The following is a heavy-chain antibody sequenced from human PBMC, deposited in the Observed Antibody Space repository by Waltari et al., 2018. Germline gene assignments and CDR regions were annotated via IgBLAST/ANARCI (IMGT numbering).Heavy chain of an antibody. CDR2: IIPLLGIA. D-gene: IGHD1-26*01. J-gene: IGHJ4*02. Sequence: QVQLVQSGAEVKKPGSSVKVSCKASGGTFSSYAISWVRQAPGQGLQWMGRIIPLLGIANYAQKFQGRVTITADKSTSTAYMALSSLRSEDTAVYYCARGSGSYLNYWGQGTLVTVSS. V-gene: IGHV1-69*04. CDR3: ARGSGSYLNY. CDR1: GGTFSSYA.